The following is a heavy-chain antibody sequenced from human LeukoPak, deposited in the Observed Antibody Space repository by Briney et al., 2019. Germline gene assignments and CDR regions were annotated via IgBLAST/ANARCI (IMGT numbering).Heavy chain of an antibody. CDR1: GFTFSSYW. J-gene: IGHJ3*02. CDR3: AREGEMTTDAFDI. D-gene: IGHD4-11*01. CDR2: INTDGSST. Sequence: GGSLRLSCAASGFTFSSYWMHWVRQAPGKGLVWVSRINTDGSSTSYADSVKGRFTISRDNAKNSLYLQMNSLRAEDTAVYYCAREGEMTTDAFDIWGQGTMVTVSS. V-gene: IGHV3-74*01.